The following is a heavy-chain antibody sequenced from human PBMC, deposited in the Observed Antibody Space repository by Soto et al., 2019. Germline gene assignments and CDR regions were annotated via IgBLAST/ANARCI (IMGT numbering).Heavy chain of an antibody. CDR1: GFTFNKYT. Sequence: EVQLLESGGGLAQPGGSLRLSCAASGFTFNKYTMTWVRQAPGEGLVWLSTIDGGGGSKFYTDSVKGRFTISRDNPENTLYLQMNSLRAEDTAVYYCAKRGVAGVGDVAPPFDYWGPGTLVTVSS. V-gene: IGHV3-23*01. D-gene: IGHD3-16*01. CDR3: AKRGVAGVGDVAPPFDY. J-gene: IGHJ4*02. CDR2: IDGGGGSK.